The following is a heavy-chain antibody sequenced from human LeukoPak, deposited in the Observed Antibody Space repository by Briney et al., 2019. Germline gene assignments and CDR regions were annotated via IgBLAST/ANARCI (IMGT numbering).Heavy chain of an antibody. J-gene: IGHJ4*02. CDR1: GFTFSSYW. V-gene: IGHV3-74*01. D-gene: IGHD7-27*01. CDR3: ARVYDVNWGGFDY. Sequence: PGGFLRLSCAASGFTFSSYWMHWVRQAPGKGLVWVSRINSDGSSTSYADSVKGRFTISRDNAKNTLYLQMNSLRAEDTAVYYCARVYDVNWGGFDYWGQGTLVTVSS. CDR2: INSDGSST.